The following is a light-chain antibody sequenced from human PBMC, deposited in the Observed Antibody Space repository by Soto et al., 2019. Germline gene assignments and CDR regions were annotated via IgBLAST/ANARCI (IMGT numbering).Light chain of an antibody. CDR1: QSISGY. CDR2: AAS. V-gene: IGKV1-39*01. CDR3: QQTSSNPT. Sequence: DILMTKSTSSLSASVVDRVIVSCRASQSISGYLNWYQQKPGKAPKLLIYAASSLQSGVPSRFSGSGSGTDFTLTISSLKPEDFATYYCQQTSSNPTFGKWHKLDLK. J-gene: IGKJ1*01.